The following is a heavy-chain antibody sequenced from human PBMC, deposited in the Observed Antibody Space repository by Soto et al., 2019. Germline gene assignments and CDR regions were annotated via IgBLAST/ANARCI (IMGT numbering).Heavy chain of an antibody. CDR2: IIPILGIA. J-gene: IGHJ3*02. Sequence: QVQLVQSGAEVKKPGSSVKVSCKASGGTFSSYTISWVRQAPGQGLEWMGRIIPILGIANYAQKFQGRVTITADKSTSTAYRELSRLRSEDTAVYYCARDNSQSTGTTPRGAFDIWGQGTMVTVSS. D-gene: IGHD1-7*01. CDR1: GGTFSSYT. CDR3: ARDNSQSTGTTPRGAFDI. V-gene: IGHV1-69*08.